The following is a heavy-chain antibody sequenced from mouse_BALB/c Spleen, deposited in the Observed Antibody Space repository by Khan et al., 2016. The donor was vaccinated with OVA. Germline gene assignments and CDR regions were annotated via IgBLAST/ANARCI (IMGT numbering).Heavy chain of an antibody. CDR1: GYTFTSYY. Sequence: QVQLKESGAELVKPGGSVKLSCKASGYTFTSYYMYWVKQRPGQGLEWIGGINPNNGDSSFNEKFKNRATLTVDRSSSTAYMQLGTLTSEDSAVYYCARSGDGTPFAYWGQGTLVTVSA. J-gene: IGHJ3*01. CDR3: ARSGDGTPFAY. D-gene: IGHD2-1*01. V-gene: IGHV1S81*02. CDR2: INPNNGDS.